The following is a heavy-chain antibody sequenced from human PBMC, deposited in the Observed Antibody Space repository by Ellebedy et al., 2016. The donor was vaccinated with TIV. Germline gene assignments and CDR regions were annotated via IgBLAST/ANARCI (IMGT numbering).Heavy chain of an antibody. CDR3: ARDMAWGNERFNDAFDI. Sequence: GESLKISCTASGFSFNTYSMNWVRQAPGKGLEWVSYISHSSITIYYTDSVEGRFTISRDNAQKSLYLQMNSLRAEDTAVYYCARDMAWGNERFNDAFDIWGQGTMVTVSS. CDR1: GFSFNTYS. V-gene: IGHV3-48*04. J-gene: IGHJ3*02. CDR2: ISHSSITI. D-gene: IGHD7-27*01.